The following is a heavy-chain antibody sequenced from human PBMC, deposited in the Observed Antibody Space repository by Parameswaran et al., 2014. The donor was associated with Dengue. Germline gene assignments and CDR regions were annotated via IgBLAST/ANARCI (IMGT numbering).Heavy chain of an antibody. J-gene: IGHJ5*02. CDR3: ARDQDYYGSGSQFDP. Sequence: WVRQAPGQGLEWMGWINPNSGGTNYAQKFQGRVTMTRDTSISTAYMELSRLRSDDTAVYYCARDQDYYGSGSQFDPWGQGTLVTVSS. CDR2: INPNSGGT. D-gene: IGHD3-10*01. V-gene: IGHV1-2*02.